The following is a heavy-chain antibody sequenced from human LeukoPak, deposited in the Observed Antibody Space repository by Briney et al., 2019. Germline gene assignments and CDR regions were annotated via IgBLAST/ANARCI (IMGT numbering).Heavy chain of an antibody. D-gene: IGHD3-22*01. Sequence: NTSETLSLTCTVSGDSITCSGCYWGWSRQPPGKGLEWIGSIHHTGRTSYNPSLKSPVNISKDPSKNQFSLRLSSVSATDTAVYYCASDRGGTMKANWGQGTLVTVSS. CDR1: GDSITCSGCY. CDR3: ASDRGGTMKAN. J-gene: IGHJ4*02. CDR2: IHHTGRT. V-gene: IGHV4-39*02.